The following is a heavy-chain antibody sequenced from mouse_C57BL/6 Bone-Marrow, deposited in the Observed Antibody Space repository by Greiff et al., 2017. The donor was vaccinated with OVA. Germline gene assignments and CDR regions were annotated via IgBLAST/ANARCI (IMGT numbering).Heavy chain of an antibody. CDR3: AREGWLLLTFAY. Sequence: QVQLQQPGAELVKPGASVKLSCKASGYTFTSYWMHWVKQRPGQGLEWIGMIHPNSGSTNYNEKFKSKATLTVDKSSSTAYMQLSSLTSEDSAVYYCAREGWLLLTFAYWGQGTLVTVSA. CDR1: GYTFTSYW. V-gene: IGHV1-64*01. CDR2: IHPNSGST. J-gene: IGHJ3*01. D-gene: IGHD2-3*01.